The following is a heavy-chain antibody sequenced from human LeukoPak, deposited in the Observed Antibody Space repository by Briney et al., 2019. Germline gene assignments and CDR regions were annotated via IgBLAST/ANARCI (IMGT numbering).Heavy chain of an antibody. CDR3: ARGKVVAGTPGQNSWDY. Sequence: SETLSLTCTVSGGSITTTSYYWAWIRQSPGKGLEFIGTIYYSGSTEYNPSLKSRVTISIDTSENRFSMRLTSVTAADTAVYYCARGKVVAGTPGQNSWDYWGQGTLVTVSS. CDR2: IYYSGST. CDR1: GGSITTTSYY. J-gene: IGHJ4*02. V-gene: IGHV4-39*07. D-gene: IGHD6-19*01.